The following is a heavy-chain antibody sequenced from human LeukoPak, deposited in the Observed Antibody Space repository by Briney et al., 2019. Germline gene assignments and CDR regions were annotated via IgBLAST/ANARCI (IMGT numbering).Heavy chain of an antibody. CDR1: GYAFTNYG. CDR2: ISGINTNT. CDR3: ARARFSSRNRDGYLDS. Sequence: GASVKVSCKASGYAFTNYGIHWVRQAPGHELEWMGWISGINTNTNYAQKVQGRVTMTADTSTATAYMELRSLRSDDTAVYYCARARFSSRNRDGYLDSWGEGTLVTVSS. D-gene: IGHD6-13*01. J-gene: IGHJ4*02. V-gene: IGHV1-18*01.